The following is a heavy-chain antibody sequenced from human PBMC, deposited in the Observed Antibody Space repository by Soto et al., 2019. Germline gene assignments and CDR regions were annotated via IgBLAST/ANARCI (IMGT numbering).Heavy chain of an antibody. CDR3: ARKYDGSGTNSGGYAFDL. J-gene: IGHJ3*01. CDR1: GGSISSYY. CDR2: IYYSGT. Sequence: PSETLSLTCSVSGGSISSYYWSWIRQPPGKGLEWIAYIYYSGTSYNPSLKSRVSISLDTSKNQFSLKLSSVTAADTAVYYCARKYDGSGTNSGGYAFDLWGQGTMVNVS. V-gene: IGHV4-59*01. D-gene: IGHD3-22*01.